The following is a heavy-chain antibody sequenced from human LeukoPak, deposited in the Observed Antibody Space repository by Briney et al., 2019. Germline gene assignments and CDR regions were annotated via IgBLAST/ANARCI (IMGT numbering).Heavy chain of an antibody. V-gene: IGHV1-24*01. D-gene: IGHD2-15*01. Sequence: ASVKVSCKVSGYTLTELSMHWVRQAPGKGLEWMGGFDPEEGETIYAQKFQGRVTMTEDTSTDTAYMELSSLRSEDTAVYFCATDFRCSGGSCYSTGMDVWGQGTTVTVSS. CDR3: ATDFRCSGGSCYSTGMDV. J-gene: IGHJ6*02. CDR2: FDPEEGET. CDR1: GYTLTELS.